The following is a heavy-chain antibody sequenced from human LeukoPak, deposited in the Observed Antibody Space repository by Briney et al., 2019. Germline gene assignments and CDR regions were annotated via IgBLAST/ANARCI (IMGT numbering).Heavy chain of an antibody. CDR3: ARDRGGIVGATPYYFDY. Sequence: GGSLRLSCAASGFTFSSYSMNWVRQAPGKGLEWVSSISSSSSYIYYADSVKGRFTISRDNAKNSLYLQMNSLRAEDTAVYYCARDRGGIVGATPYYFDYWGQGTLVTVSS. D-gene: IGHD1-26*01. V-gene: IGHV3-21*01. CDR2: ISSSSSYI. CDR1: GFTFSSYS. J-gene: IGHJ4*02.